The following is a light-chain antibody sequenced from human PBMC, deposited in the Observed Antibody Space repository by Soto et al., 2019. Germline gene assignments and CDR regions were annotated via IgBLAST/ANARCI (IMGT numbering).Light chain of an antibody. CDR3: QQYNNWPIT. Sequence: EIVMTQSPATLSVSPGERATLSCRASQSVSSSYLAWYQQKPGRTPRLLIYGASTRATGIPARFSGSGSGTEFTLTISSLQSEDFAVYFCQQYNNWPITFGQGTRLETK. V-gene: IGKV3-15*01. CDR1: QSVSSSY. CDR2: GAS. J-gene: IGKJ5*01.